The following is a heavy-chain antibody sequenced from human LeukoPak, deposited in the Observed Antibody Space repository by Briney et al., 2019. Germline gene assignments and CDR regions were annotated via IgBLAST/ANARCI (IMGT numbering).Heavy chain of an antibody. CDR2: IYYSGST. J-gene: IGHJ4*02. V-gene: IGHV4-61*08. CDR1: GGSISSGGYY. CDR3: ARAAAVVLFDY. Sequence: SQTLSLTCTVSGGSISSGGYYWSWIRQPPGKGLEWIGYIYYSGSTNYNPSLKSRVTISVDTSKNQFSLKLSSVTAADTAVYYCARAAAVVLFDYWGQGTLVTVSS. D-gene: IGHD6-13*01.